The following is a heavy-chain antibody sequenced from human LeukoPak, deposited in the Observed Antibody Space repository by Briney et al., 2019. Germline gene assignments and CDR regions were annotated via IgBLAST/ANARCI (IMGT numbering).Heavy chain of an antibody. Sequence: GGSLRLSCAASGFTFSNYWMHWVRQAPGKGLEWVSRINERATIISYADSVKGQFTISRENARNTLYLQMNSLTAEDTAAYYCVRDLILVWTPGDDFDHWGQGTLVTVSS. CDR1: GFTFSNYW. D-gene: IGHD3-16*01. CDR3: VRDLILVWTPGDDFDH. J-gene: IGHJ4*02. V-gene: IGHV3-74*01. CDR2: INERATII.